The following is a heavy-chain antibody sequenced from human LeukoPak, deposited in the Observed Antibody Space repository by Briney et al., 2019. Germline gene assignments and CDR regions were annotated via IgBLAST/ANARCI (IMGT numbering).Heavy chain of an antibody. CDR2: IYHSGST. CDR1: GGSISSYS. Sequence: PSETLSLTCTVSGGSISSYSWSWIRQPPGKGLEWIGYIYHSGSTYYNPSLKSRVTISVDRSKNQFSLKLSSVTAADTAVYYCARLHELGGDYYFDYWGQGTLVTVSS. J-gene: IGHJ4*02. CDR3: ARLHELGGDYYFDY. D-gene: IGHD4-17*01. V-gene: IGHV4-59*12.